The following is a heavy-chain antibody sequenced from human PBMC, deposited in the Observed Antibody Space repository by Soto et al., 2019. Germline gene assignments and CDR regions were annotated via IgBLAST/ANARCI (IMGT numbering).Heavy chain of an antibody. Sequence: SQTLSLTCAVYGGSFSGYYWSWIRQPPGKGLEWIGEINHSGSTNYNPSLKSRVTISVDTSKNQFSLKLSSVTAADTAVYYCANRRDFDYWGQGTLVTVSS. CDR3: ANRRDFDY. CDR1: GGSFSGYY. V-gene: IGHV4-34*01. J-gene: IGHJ4*02. CDR2: INHSGST.